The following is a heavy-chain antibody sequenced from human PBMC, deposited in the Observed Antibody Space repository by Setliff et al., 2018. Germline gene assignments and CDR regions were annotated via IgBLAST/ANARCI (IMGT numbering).Heavy chain of an antibody. CDR3: AKYSSSWGGYYSGSLSDAFDI. D-gene: IGHD6-13*01. V-gene: IGHV3-23*01. J-gene: IGHJ3*02. CDR2: ISGSGGST. CDR1: GFTFSSYA. Sequence: GGSLRLSCAASGFTFSSYAMSWVRQAPGKGLEWVSAISGSGGSTYYADSVKGRVTISRDNSKNTLYLQLNSLRAEDTAVYYCAKYSSSWGGYYSGSLSDAFDIWGQGTMVTVSS.